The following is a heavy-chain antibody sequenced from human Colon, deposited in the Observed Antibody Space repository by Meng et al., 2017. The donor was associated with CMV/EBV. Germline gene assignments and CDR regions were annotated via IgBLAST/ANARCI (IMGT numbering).Heavy chain of an antibody. CDR2: IIPMLGIT. CDR3: ARDGIDGYNFDY. D-gene: IGHD5-24*01. Sequence: CKASGGTFGSYTISWVRQAPGQGLEWMGRIIPMLGITNYAQKFQGRVKITADKSTRTAYMELNSLRSEDTAVHYCARDGIDGYNFDYWGQGTLVTVSS. V-gene: IGHV1-69*04. J-gene: IGHJ4*02. CDR1: GGTFGSYT.